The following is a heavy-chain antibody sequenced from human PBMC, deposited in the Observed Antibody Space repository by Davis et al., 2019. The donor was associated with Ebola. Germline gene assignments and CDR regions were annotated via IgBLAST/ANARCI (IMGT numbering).Heavy chain of an antibody. Sequence: PSETLSLTCTVSGGSISSYYWSWIRQPPGKGLEWIGYIYYSGSTYYNPSLKSRVTISVDTSKNQFSLKLSSVTAADTAVYYCARAGQDCSSTSCYTYYYYYMDVWGKGTTVTVSS. CDR2: IYYSGST. J-gene: IGHJ6*03. CDR1: GGSISSYY. CDR3: ARAGQDCSSTSCYTYYYYYMDV. V-gene: IGHV4-59*08. D-gene: IGHD2-2*01.